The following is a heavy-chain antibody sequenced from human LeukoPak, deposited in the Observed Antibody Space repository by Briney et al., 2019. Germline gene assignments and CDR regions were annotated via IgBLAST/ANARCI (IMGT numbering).Heavy chain of an antibody. D-gene: IGHD2-15*01. J-gene: IGHJ6*03. Sequence: ASVKVSCKASGYTFTSYGISWVRQAPGQGLEGRGWISAYEGNTNYAQKLQRRVTMTTDTSTSTAYLELRSLTSDDTAVYYCARLRGCSGGSCYSGHHYSYMDVWGKGTTVTVSS. CDR3: ARLRGCSGGSCYSGHHYSYMDV. CDR1: GYTFTSYG. CDR2: ISAYEGNT. V-gene: IGHV1-18*01.